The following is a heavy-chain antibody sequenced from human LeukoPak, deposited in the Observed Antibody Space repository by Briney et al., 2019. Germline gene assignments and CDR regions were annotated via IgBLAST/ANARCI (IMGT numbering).Heavy chain of an antibody. D-gene: IGHD1-26*01. J-gene: IGHJ2*01. Sequence: PGGSLRLSCAASGFTFSGYAMNWVRQAPGKGLEWVSLIFASGSTTKYAGSVKGRFTISRDSSKNTLFLHMNTLRAEDTAIYYCAKDRTVGASYWYFDLWGRGTLVTVSS. CDR1: GFTFSGYA. CDR2: IFASGSTT. V-gene: IGHV3-23*03. CDR3: AKDRTVGASYWYFDL.